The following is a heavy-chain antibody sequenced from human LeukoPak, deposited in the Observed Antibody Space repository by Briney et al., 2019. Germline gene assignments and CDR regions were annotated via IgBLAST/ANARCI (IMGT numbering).Heavy chain of an antibody. D-gene: IGHD6-19*01. V-gene: IGHV4-39*07. CDR2: IYFSGTT. Sequence: SETLSLTCTVSDDSISSSSYYWGWIRQPPGKGLEWIGSIYFSGTTYYNPSLKSRVTISADTSKNQFSLKLSSVTAADTAVYYCARALTLGIAVAGHNWFDPWGQGTLVTVSS. CDR3: ARALTLGIAVAGHNWFDP. J-gene: IGHJ5*02. CDR1: DDSISSSSYY.